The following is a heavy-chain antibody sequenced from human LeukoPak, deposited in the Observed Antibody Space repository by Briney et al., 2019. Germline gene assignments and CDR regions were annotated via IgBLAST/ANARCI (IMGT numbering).Heavy chain of an antibody. Sequence: SETLSLTCTVSGGSISSYYWSWIRQPPGKGLEWIGYIYYSGSTNYSPSLRSRVTISVDTSKNEFSLKLRSVTAADTAEYYCARVTGYMIEDYFDYWGQGALVTVSS. J-gene: IGHJ4*02. V-gene: IGHV4-59*01. CDR1: GGSISSYY. CDR3: ARVTGYMIEDYFDY. CDR2: IYYSGST. D-gene: IGHD3-22*01.